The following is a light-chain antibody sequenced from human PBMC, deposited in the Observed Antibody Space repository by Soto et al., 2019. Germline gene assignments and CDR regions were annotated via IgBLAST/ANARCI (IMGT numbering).Light chain of an antibody. CDR3: CSYAGSCTYV. V-gene: IGLV2-11*01. CDR1: SSDVGGYNF. Sequence: QSALTQPRSVSGSPGQSVTISCTGTSSDVGGYNFVSWYQHHPGKAPKLMIYNVIQRPSGVPDRFSASKSGNTASLTISGLRAEDEADDYLCSYAGSCTYVFGTGTKVTVL. J-gene: IGLJ1*01. CDR2: NVI.